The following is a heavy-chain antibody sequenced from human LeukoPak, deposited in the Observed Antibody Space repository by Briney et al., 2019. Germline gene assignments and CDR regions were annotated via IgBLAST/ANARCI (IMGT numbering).Heavy chain of an antibody. Sequence: PGGSLRLSCAASGFTFSSYGMHWVRQAPGKGLEWVAVISYDGSNKYYADSVKGRFTISRDNSKNTLYLQMNSLRAEDTAVYYCAKSGYDYGDYGFDYWGQGTLVTVS. V-gene: IGHV3-30*18. CDR2: ISYDGSNK. J-gene: IGHJ4*02. D-gene: IGHD4-17*01. CDR3: AKSGYDYGDYGFDY. CDR1: GFTFSSYG.